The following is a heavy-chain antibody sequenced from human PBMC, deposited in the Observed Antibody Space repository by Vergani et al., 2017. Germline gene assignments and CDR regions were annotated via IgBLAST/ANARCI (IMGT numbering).Heavy chain of an antibody. Sequence: QVQLQPWGAGLLKPSETLSLTCAVYGFSIDNGYYWDWIRQPPGKGLEWIGSIYRTGRTHFNPSLKSRVTISVDTSNNHFSLRLNSLTAADTAVYYCARRSGIVYDIFSGTQYFFDFWGQGTLVTVSS. CDR2: IYRTGRT. CDR3: ARRSGIVYDIFSGTQYFFDF. CDR1: GFSIDNGYY. J-gene: IGHJ4*02. V-gene: IGHV4-38-2*01. D-gene: IGHD3-9*01.